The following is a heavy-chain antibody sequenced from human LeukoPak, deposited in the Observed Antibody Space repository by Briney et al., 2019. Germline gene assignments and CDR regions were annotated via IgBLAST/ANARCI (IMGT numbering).Heavy chain of an antibody. CDR3: AKDPFHWGTIYFDY. V-gene: IGHV3-23*01. CDR1: GFTFNSYA. Sequence: PGGTLRLSCAASGFTFNSYAMSWVRQAPGKGLEWVSSISGSGDNTFYADSVKGRFTSSRDNSKRTLYLQINSLRAEDTAVYYCAKDPFHWGTIYFDYWGQGTLVTVSS. D-gene: IGHD7-27*01. CDR2: ISGSGDNT. J-gene: IGHJ4*02.